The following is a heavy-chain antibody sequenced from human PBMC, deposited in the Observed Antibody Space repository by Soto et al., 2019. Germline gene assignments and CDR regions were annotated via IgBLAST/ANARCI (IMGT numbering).Heavy chain of an antibody. Sequence: QVQLQESGPGLVKPSETLSLTCSVSGDSISRKYWSWLRQPAGGGLEWIGRIYTTGATNYNSSRKSRVSMSVDTSKNQFSLRLTSVTAADTAVYFCAMTVIAPSPYLDHWGQGLLVTVSS. CDR2: IYTTGAT. V-gene: IGHV4-4*07. CDR3: AMTVIAPSPYLDH. D-gene: IGHD4-17*01. CDR1: GDSISRKY. J-gene: IGHJ4*02.